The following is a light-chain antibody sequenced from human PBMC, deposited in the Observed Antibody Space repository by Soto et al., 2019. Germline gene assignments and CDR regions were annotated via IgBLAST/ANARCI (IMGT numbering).Light chain of an antibody. CDR3: QQCGSSPWT. CDR1: ESVGSTF. J-gene: IGKJ1*01. Sequence: EIVLTQSPGTLSLSPGERATLFCRASESVGSTFLAWYQQKVGQAPRLLISRTSAVAPGIPDRFSGSGSGTEFTLTISRLEPEEFAVYYCQQCGSSPWTFGQGTKVEI. V-gene: IGKV3-20*01. CDR2: RTS.